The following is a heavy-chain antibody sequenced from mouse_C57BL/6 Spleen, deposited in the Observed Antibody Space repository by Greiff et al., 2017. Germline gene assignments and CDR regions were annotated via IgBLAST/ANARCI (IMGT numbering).Heavy chain of an antibody. J-gene: IGHJ3*01. D-gene: IGHD1-1*01. Sequence: QVQLKQSGAELMKPGASVKLSCKATGYTFTVYWIEWVKQRPGHGLEWIGEILPGSGSTNYNEKFKGKATFTADTSSNTAYMQLSSLTTEDSAIYYCARGIVITTVVAPFAYWGQGTLVTVSA. CDR3: ARGIVITTVVAPFAY. V-gene: IGHV1-9*01. CDR1: GYTFTVYW. CDR2: ILPGSGST.